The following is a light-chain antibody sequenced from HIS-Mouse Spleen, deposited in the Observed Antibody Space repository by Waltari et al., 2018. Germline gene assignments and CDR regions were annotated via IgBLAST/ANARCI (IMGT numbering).Light chain of an antibody. Sequence: DIQLTQSPSFLSASVGDRVTITCRASQGISSYLAWYQQKPGKAPKLLIYAASTLQSGVPSRFSGSGSGTEFTLTISRLQPEDVATYYCQQLNSYPLTFGGVTKVEIK. CDR1: QGISSY. J-gene: IGKJ4*01. V-gene: IGKV1-9*01. CDR2: AAS. CDR3: QQLNSYPLT.